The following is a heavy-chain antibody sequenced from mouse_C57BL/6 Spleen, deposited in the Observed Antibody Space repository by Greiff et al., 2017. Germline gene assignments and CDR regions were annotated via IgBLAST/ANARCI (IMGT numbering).Heavy chain of an antibody. CDR1: GYTFTDYN. V-gene: IGHV1-18*01. CDR3: ARIYYYGSSYRYYAMDY. CDR2: INPNNGGT. Sequence: VQLKESGPELVKPGASVKIPCKASGYTFTDYNMDWVKQSHGKSLEWIGDINPNNGGTIYNQKFKGKATLTVDKSSSTAYMELRSLTSEDTAVYYCARIYYYGSSYRYYAMDYWGQGTSVTVSS. D-gene: IGHD1-1*01. J-gene: IGHJ4*01.